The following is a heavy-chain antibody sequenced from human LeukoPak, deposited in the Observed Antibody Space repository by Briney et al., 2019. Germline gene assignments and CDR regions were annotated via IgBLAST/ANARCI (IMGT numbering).Heavy chain of an antibody. Sequence: SETLSLTCTVSGGSINTYYWSWIRQPPGKGLEWIGYINYSGYTNYNPSLKSRVTISVDTSNNQFSLRLSSVTAADTAVYYCARHTSMATRTNWFDPWGQGTLVTVSS. CDR2: INYSGYT. CDR3: ARHTSMATRTNWFDP. J-gene: IGHJ5*02. CDR1: GGSINTYY. V-gene: IGHV4-59*08. D-gene: IGHD5-24*01.